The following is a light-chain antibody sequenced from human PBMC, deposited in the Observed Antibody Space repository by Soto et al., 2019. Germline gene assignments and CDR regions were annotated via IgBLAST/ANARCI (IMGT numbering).Light chain of an antibody. CDR2: KDS. CDR1: ALPKQY. CDR3: YSAADNNYV. J-gene: IGLJ1*01. Sequence: SYELAQPPSVSVSPGQTARITCSGDALPKQYAYWYQQKPGQAPVLVIYKDSERPSGIPERFSGSSSGTTVTLTISGVQAEDEADYYCYSAADNNYVFGTGTKVTVL. V-gene: IGLV3-25*02.